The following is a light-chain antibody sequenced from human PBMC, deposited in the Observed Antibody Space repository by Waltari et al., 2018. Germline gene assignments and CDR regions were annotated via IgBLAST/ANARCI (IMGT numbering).Light chain of an antibody. CDR3: ASWDQSLRGVV. J-gene: IGLJ2*01. Sequence: QSVLSQPPSASASPGQGVTISCSGSNSNIGFNSVFWYQHVPGTAPNLVIFRDSQRPAGVPGRFSGSKSGTSASLAISGLRSEDEADYYCASWDQSLRGVVFGGGTKLTVL. V-gene: IGLV1-47*01. CDR1: NSNIGFNS. CDR2: RDS.